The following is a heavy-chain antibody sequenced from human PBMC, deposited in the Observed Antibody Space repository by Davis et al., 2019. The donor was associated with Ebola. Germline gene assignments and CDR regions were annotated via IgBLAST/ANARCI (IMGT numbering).Heavy chain of an antibody. Sequence: GESLKISCETSGFIFRNYVMSWVRQAPGKGLEWVANIKQDGSEKYYVDSVKGRFTISRDNAKNSLYLQMNSLRAEDTAVYYCAKGLKVSGWYYFDYWGQGTLVTVSS. CDR1: GFIFRNYV. CDR2: IKQDGSEK. J-gene: IGHJ4*02. CDR3: AKGLKVSGWYYFDY. V-gene: IGHV3-7*01. D-gene: IGHD6-19*01.